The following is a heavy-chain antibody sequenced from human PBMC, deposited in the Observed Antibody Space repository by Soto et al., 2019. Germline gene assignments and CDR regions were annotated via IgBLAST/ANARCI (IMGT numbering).Heavy chain of an antibody. CDR2: ISYDGSNK. V-gene: IGHV3-30-3*01. J-gene: IGHJ4*02. Sequence: GGSLRLSCTASGFTFSSYAMHWVRQAPGKGLEWVAVISYDGSNKYYADSVKGRFTISRDNSKNTLYLQMNSLRAEDTAVYYCARDANWNWGYFDYWGQGTLVTVSS. D-gene: IGHD1-1*01. CDR1: GFTFSSYA. CDR3: ARDANWNWGYFDY.